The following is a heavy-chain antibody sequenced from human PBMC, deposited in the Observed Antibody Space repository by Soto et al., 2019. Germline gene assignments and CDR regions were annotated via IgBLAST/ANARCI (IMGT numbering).Heavy chain of an antibody. CDR1: GFTFSTYA. D-gene: IGHD3-22*01. CDR3: AKDIGGFMIVVVITSFDS. J-gene: IGHJ4*02. Sequence: EVQLLESGGGLVQPGGSLRLSCAASGFTFSTYAMSWVRQAPGKGLEWVSAISVSGDITYYADSVKGRFTISRDNSNNTLYLQMNSLRGEDTAVYYCAKDIGGFMIVVVITSFDSWGQGTLVAVSS. CDR2: ISVSGDIT. V-gene: IGHV3-23*01.